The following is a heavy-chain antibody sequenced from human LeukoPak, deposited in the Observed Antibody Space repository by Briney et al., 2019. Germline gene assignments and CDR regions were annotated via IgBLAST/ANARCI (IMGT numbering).Heavy chain of an antibody. J-gene: IGHJ4*02. Sequence: SETLSLTCAVYGGSFSGYYWSWIRQPPGKGLEWIGEINHSGSTNYNPSLKSRVTISVDTSKNQFSLKLSSVTAADTAVYYCARGRRGISMVRGSFDYWGQGTLVTVSS. V-gene: IGHV4-34*01. D-gene: IGHD3-10*01. CDR1: GGSFSGYY. CDR3: ARGRRGISMVRGSFDY. CDR2: INHSGST.